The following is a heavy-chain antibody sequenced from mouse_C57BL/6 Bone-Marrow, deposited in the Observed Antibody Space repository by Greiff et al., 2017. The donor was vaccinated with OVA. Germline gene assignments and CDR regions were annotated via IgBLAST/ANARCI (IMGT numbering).Heavy chain of an antibody. CDR3: ARLRGIYYGNYGVDY. CDR1: GYTFTSYW. V-gene: IGHV1-59*01. CDR2: IDPSDSYT. Sequence: QVQLQQSGAELVRPGTSVKLSCKASGYTFTSYWMHWVKQRPGQGLEWIGVIDPSDSYTNYNQKFKGKATLTVDTSSSTAYMQLSSLTSEDSAVYYCARLRGIYYGNYGVDYWGQGTTLTVSS. D-gene: IGHD2-1*01. J-gene: IGHJ2*01.